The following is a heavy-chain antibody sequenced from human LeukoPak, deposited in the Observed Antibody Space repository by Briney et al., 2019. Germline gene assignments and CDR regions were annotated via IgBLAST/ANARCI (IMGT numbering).Heavy chain of an antibody. D-gene: IGHD3-3*01. Sequence: GGSLRLSCAASGFTFSSYSMNWVRQAPGKGLEWVSSISSSSSYIYYADSVKGRFTISRDNAKNSLYLQMNSLRAEGTAVYYCARDHATYDFWSGYISYFDYWGQGTLVTVSS. J-gene: IGHJ4*02. CDR2: ISSSSSYI. CDR3: ARDHATYDFWSGYISYFDY. CDR1: GFTFSSYS. V-gene: IGHV3-21*01.